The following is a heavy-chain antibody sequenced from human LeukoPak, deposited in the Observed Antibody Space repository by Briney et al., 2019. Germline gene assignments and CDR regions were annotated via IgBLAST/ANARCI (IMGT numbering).Heavy chain of an antibody. CDR3: GKGSSSAHYYGMDV. D-gene: IGHD6-6*01. CDR2: IYSSGSSI. V-gene: IGHV3-48*03. Sequence: GWALTLSCESSRFIYISYALNWVRQATGKGLEWVSYIYSSGSSIYYADSVSGRFTISRDNAKNSLYLQMYSLRAEDTAVYYCGKGSSSAHYYGMDVWGQGTTVTVSS. CDR1: RFIYISYA. J-gene: IGHJ6*02.